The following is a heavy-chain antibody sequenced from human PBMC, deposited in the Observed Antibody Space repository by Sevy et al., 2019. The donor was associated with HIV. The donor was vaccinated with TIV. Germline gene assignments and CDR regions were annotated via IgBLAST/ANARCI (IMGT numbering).Heavy chain of an antibody. CDR2: LSFGCGKI. Sequence: GGSLRLSCAASGFTFNIYSMSWVRQTPGKGLEWVAALSFGCGKINHADSVKGRFTMSRDDSKNAVYLQMNNLRVEDTAIHYCAREGCTKPHDYWGQGTLVTVSS. CDR3: AREGCTKPHDY. CDR1: GFTFNIYS. V-gene: IGHV3-23*01. D-gene: IGHD2-8*01. J-gene: IGHJ4*02.